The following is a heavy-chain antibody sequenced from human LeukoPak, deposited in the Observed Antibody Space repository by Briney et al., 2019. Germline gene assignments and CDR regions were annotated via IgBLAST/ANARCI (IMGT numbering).Heavy chain of an antibody. D-gene: IGHD3-10*01. V-gene: IGHV3-48*01. CDR3: AKGTQRGNSGWGYFIDY. CDR2: ISSSSSTI. Sequence: GGSLRLSCAASGFTFSSYSMNWVRQAPGKGLGWVSYISSSSSTIYYADSVKGRFTISRDNAKNSLYLQMNSLRAEDTALYYCAKGTQRGNSGWGYFIDYWGQGTLVTVSS. CDR1: GFTFSSYS. J-gene: IGHJ4*02.